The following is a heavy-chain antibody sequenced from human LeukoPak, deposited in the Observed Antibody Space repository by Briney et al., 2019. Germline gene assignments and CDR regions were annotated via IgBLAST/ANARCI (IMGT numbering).Heavy chain of an antibody. J-gene: IGHJ6*02. V-gene: IGHV3-7*01. CDR3: AKVYGDYDYYYYGMDV. D-gene: IGHD4-17*01. CDR1: GFTFTSHR. CDR2: IRQDGGDK. Sequence: GGSLKLSCAASGFTFTSHRLSWVRQAPGKGLEWVANIRQDGGDKYYVDSVKGRFTISRDNAKNTLYLQMDSLRAEDTAVYYCAKVYGDYDYYYYGMDVWGQGTTVTVSS.